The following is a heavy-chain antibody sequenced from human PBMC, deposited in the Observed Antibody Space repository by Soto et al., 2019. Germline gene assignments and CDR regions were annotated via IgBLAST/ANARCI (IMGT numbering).Heavy chain of an antibody. CDR1: GFTFSSYA. J-gene: IGHJ4*02. D-gene: IGHD2-15*01. CDR3: AKGESKYCSGGSCYNFDY. Sequence: GGSLRLSCAASGFTFSSYAMTWVRQAPGKGLEWVSAISGSGSSSYYAGSVKGRFTISRVNSKNTLYLQMNSLGAEDTAVYYCAKGESKYCSGGSCYNFDYWGQGTQVTVSS. CDR2: ISGSGSSS. V-gene: IGHV3-23*01.